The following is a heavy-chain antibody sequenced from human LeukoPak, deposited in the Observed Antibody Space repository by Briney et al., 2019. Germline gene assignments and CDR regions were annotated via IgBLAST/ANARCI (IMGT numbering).Heavy chain of an antibody. V-gene: IGHV3-74*01. J-gene: IGHJ6*02. CDR1: GITFRSYW. CDR3: ARDIGRQLGYYYGMDV. CDR2: INDNGETT. Sequence: GGSLTLSCTASGITFRSYWVHWVRQVPGKGLVWVSRINDNGETTTYADSVRGRFTISRDNAKNSVYLQMSGLRAEDTAVYYCARDIGRQLGYYYGMDVWGQGTTVTVSS. D-gene: IGHD6-6*01.